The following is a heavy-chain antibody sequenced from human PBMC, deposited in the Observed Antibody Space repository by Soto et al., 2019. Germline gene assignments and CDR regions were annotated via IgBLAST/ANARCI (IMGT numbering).Heavy chain of an antibody. CDR2: MNPNSANT. CDR1: GYTFTSYD. CDR3: VRMRLGDSNNPSNCFDP. D-gene: IGHD3-10*01. J-gene: IGHJ5*02. Sequence: QVQLVQSGAEVGKPGASVKVSCKASGYTFTSYDINWVRQATGQGLEWMGWMNPNSANTGYAQKFQGRVTMTRNTSINTAYMEPSSLTSDDTAIYYCVRMRLGDSNNPSNCFDPWGQGTLVTVSS. V-gene: IGHV1-8*02.